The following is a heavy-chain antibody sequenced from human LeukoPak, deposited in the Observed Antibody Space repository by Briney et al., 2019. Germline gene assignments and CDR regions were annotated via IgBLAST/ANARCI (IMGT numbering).Heavy chain of an antibody. V-gene: IGHV3-33*01. D-gene: IGHD5-12*01. J-gene: IGHJ4*02. CDR3: ARQMDGYNIDY. CDR2: IWYDGSNK. CDR1: GFTFSSYG. Sequence: GGSLRLSCAASGFTFSSYGMLWVRQAPGKGLEWVAVIWYDGSNKYYADSVKGRFTISRDNSKNTLYLQMNSLRAEDTAVYYCARQMDGYNIDYWGQGTLVTVSS.